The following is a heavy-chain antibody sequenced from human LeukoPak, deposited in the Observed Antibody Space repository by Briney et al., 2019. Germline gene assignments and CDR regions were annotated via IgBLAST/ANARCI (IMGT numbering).Heavy chain of an antibody. J-gene: IGHJ4*02. CDR3: ARYEQQLETLDY. Sequence: ASVKVSCKASGYTFTGYYMHWVRQAPGQGLEWMGWINPNSGGTNYAQKFQGRVTMTRDTSISTAYMELSRLRSDNTAVYYCARYEQQLETLDYWGQGTLVTVSS. CDR2: INPNSGGT. CDR1: GYTFTGYY. D-gene: IGHD6-13*01. V-gene: IGHV1-2*02.